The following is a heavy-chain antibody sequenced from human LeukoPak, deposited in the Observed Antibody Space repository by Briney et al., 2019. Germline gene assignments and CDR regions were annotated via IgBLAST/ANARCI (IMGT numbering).Heavy chain of an antibody. CDR2: IKQDGSAK. J-gene: IGHJ4*02. CDR1: GFTFSSYS. V-gene: IGHV3-7*01. CDR3: TKVFGPDF. D-gene: IGHD3-16*01. Sequence: GGSLRLSCAASGFTFSSYSMNWVRQAPGKGLEWVANIKQDGSAKYYLDSVKGRFTISRDNAKNSLYLQMNNLRIEDTAVYYCTKVFGPDFWGQGTLVTVSS.